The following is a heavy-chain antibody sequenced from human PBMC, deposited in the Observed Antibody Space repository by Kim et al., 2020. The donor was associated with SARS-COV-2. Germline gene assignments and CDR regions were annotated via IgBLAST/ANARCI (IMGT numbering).Heavy chain of an antibody. Sequence: GGSLRLSCAASGFTFSSYGMHWVRQAPGKGLEWVAVISYDGSNKYYADSVKGGFTISRDNSKNTLYLQMNSLRAEDTAVYYCAKGGQWLLGYYYGMDVWGQGTTVTVSS. CDR2: ISYDGSNK. CDR1: GFTFSSYG. D-gene: IGHD6-19*01. J-gene: IGHJ6*02. CDR3: AKGGQWLLGYYYGMDV. V-gene: IGHV3-30*18.